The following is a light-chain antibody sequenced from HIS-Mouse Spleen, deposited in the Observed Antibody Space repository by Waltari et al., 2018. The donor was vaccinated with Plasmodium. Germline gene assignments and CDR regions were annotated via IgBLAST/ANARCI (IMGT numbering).Light chain of an antibody. J-gene: IGLJ3*02. CDR1: SSDVGGYNY. Sequence: QSALTQPRSVSGSPGQSVTISCTGTSSDVGGYNYVSWYQQHPGKAPKLMIYDVSKRPAGVPDRFPGSNAGNTTSLTIAGVQAEDEADYCCCSYAGSYTWVFGGGTKLTVL. CDR3: CSYAGSYTWV. CDR2: DVS. V-gene: IGLV2-11*01.